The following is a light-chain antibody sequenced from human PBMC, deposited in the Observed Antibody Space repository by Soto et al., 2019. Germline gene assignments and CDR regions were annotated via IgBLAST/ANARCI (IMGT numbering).Light chain of an antibody. CDR3: QQYGSSPFT. CDR2: GAS. CDR1: QSVSSSY. Sequence: EIVLTQSPGTLSLSPGERATLSCRASQSVSSSYLAWYQQKPGQAPRLLRYGASSTATGIPDRFSGSGSGTDFTLTISRLEPEDFSVYYCQQYGSSPFTFGPGTKVDIK. V-gene: IGKV3-20*01. J-gene: IGKJ3*01.